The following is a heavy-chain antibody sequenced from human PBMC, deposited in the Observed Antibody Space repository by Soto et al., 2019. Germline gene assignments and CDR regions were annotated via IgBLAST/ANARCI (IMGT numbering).Heavy chain of an antibody. D-gene: IGHD4-17*01. CDR1: GFTFSSYS. J-gene: IGHJ6*02. CDR3: ARMYGDYGLNGNYYGMDV. CDR2: ISSSSSYI. Sequence: EVQLVESGGGLVKPGGSLRLSCAASGFTFSSYSMNWARQALGKGLEWVSSISSSSSYIYFADSVKGRFTISRDNAKNSLYLQMNSLRAEDTAVYYCARMYGDYGLNGNYYGMDVWGQGTTVTVSS. V-gene: IGHV3-21*01.